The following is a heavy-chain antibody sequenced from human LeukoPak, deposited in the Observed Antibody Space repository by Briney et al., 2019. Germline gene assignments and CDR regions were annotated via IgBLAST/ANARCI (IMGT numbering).Heavy chain of an antibody. CDR1: GGSFSGYY. V-gene: IGHV4-34*01. CDR2: INHSGST. Sequence: PSETLSLTCAVYGGSFSGYYWSWIRQPPGKGLEWIGEINHSGSTNYNPSLKSRVTISVDTYKNQFSLKLSSVTAADTAVYYCARGKPYDYVWGSYRRYFDYWGQGTLVTVSS. D-gene: IGHD3-16*02. J-gene: IGHJ4*02. CDR3: ARGKPYDYVWGSYRRYFDY.